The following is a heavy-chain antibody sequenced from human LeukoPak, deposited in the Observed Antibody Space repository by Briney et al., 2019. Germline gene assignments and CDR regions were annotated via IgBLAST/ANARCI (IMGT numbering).Heavy chain of an antibody. CDR1: GYTFTGYY. V-gene: IGHV1-2*02. J-gene: IGHJ4*02. D-gene: IGHD5-24*01. CDR2: LNPNSGGT. CDR3: ARDFRMAPPPLGY. Sequence: GASVKVSCKASGYTFTGYYMHWVRQAPGQGLEWMGWLNPNSGGTSYAQNFQGRVSMTRDTSISTAYMELSRLRSDDTAIYYCARDFRMAPPPLGYWGGGGLVIVSS.